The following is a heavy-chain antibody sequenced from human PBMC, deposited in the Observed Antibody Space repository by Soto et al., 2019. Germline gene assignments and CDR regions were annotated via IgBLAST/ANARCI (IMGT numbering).Heavy chain of an antibody. D-gene: IGHD3-10*01. CDR1: GFSVSSSH. Sequence: EVQLVDSGGGLIKPGGSLRLSCAASGFSVSSSHMIWVRQAPGKGLEWVSVIYSGGATYYAVSVKGRFTISRDRSKNTVYLQMDGLRTEDTAVYHCAKLGPYGSESYSFRYNWIDPWGQGTLVTVSS. V-gene: IGHV3-53*01. CDR2: IYSGGAT. CDR3: AKLGPYGSESYSFRYNWIDP. J-gene: IGHJ5*02.